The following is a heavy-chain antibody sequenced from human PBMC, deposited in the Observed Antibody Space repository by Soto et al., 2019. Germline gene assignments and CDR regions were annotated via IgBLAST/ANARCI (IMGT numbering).Heavy chain of an antibody. V-gene: IGHV1-18*01. Sequence: ASVKVSCKASGYTFTSYGISWVRQAPGQGLEWMGWISAYNGNTNYAQKLQGRVTMTTDTSTSTAYMELRSLRSDDTAVYYCARGFTYYYDSSGYYSYFDYWGQGTLVTVSS. J-gene: IGHJ4*02. D-gene: IGHD3-22*01. CDR3: ARGFTYYYDSSGYYSYFDY. CDR1: GYTFTSYG. CDR2: ISAYNGNT.